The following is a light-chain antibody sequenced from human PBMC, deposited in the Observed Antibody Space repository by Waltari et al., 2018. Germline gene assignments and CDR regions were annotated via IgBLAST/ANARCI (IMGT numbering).Light chain of an antibody. J-gene: IGLJ2*01. CDR3: HSRDATGVGGS. V-gene: IGLV3-19*01. Sequence: SSELTQDPVVSVAMAQPVRITCQGDNLRRYYAIWYQQRPGQAPILVMFDKNNRPSGVPDRFSGSSSDNSASVTITGGQAEDEASYYCHSRDATGVGGSFGGGTKLTVL. CDR2: DKN. CDR1: NLRRYY.